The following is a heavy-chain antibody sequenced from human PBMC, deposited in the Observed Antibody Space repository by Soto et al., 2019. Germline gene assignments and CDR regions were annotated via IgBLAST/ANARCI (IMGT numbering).Heavy chain of an antibody. CDR1: GFTFSSYS. V-gene: IGHV3-21*01. D-gene: IGHD2-15*01. J-gene: IGHJ4*02. Sequence: GGSLRLSCAASGFTFSSYSMNWVRQAPGKGLEWVSSISSSSSYIYYADSVKGRFTISRDNAKNSLYLQMNSLRAEDTAVYYCARDQPDCSGGSCYSDLLLGADYWGQGTLVTVSS. CDR3: ARDQPDCSGGSCYSDLLLGADY. CDR2: ISSSSSYI.